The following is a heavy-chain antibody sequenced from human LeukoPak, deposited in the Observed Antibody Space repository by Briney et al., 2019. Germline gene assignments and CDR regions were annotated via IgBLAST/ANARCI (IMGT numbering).Heavy chain of an antibody. CDR3: ARRRDDYPDT. V-gene: IGHV5-51*01. CDR1: GYSFTSYW. D-gene: IGHD5-24*01. Sequence: GESLKISCXGPGYSFTSYWIGWVRQMPGKGLEWMGIIYPGDSDTIYSPSFQGQVTISADKSISTAYLQWGSLKASDTAMYYCARRRDDYPDTWGQGTMVTVSS. CDR2: IYPGDSDT. J-gene: IGHJ3*01.